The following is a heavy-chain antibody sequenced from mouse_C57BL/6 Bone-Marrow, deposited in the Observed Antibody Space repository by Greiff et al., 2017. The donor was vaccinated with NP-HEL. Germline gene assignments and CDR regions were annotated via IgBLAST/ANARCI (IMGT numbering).Heavy chain of an antibody. CDR1: GYTFTDHT. CDR3: ARPYGPPYYFDY. D-gene: IGHD1-1*02. V-gene: IGHV1-78*01. Sequence: VKLVESDAELVKPGASVKISCKVSGYTFTDHTIHWMKQRPEQGLEWIGYIYPRDGSTKYNEKFKGKATLTADKSSSTAYMQLNSLTSEDSAVYFCARPYGPPYYFDYWGQGTTLTVSS. J-gene: IGHJ2*01. CDR2: IYPRDGST.